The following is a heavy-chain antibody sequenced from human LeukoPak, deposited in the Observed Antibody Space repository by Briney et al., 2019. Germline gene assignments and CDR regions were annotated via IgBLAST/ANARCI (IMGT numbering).Heavy chain of an antibody. CDR3: GTWSVTTTDY. CDR2: INPSGGST. D-gene: IGHD4-17*01. Sequence: ASVKVSCTASGYTFTGYYMHWVRQAPGQGLEWMGIINPSGGSTSYAQKFQGRVTMTRDTSTSTVYMELSSLRSEDTAVYYCGTWSVTTTDYWGQGTLVTVSS. J-gene: IGHJ4*02. V-gene: IGHV1-46*01. CDR1: GYTFTGYY.